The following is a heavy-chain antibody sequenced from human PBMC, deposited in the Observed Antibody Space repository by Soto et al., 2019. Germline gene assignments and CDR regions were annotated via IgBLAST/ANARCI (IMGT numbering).Heavy chain of an antibody. D-gene: IGHD6-13*01. J-gene: IGHJ6*02. CDR1: GFTFSSYA. Sequence: QVQLVESGGGVVQPGRSLRLSCAASGFTFSSYAMHWVRQAPGKGLEWVAVISYDGSNKYYADSVKGRFTISRDNSKNTLYLQMNSLRAEDTAVYYCARDGGPTSSSWYLGEDYYYGMDVRGQGTTVTVSS. CDR2: ISYDGSNK. V-gene: IGHV3-30-3*01. CDR3: ARDGGPTSSSWYLGEDYYYGMDV.